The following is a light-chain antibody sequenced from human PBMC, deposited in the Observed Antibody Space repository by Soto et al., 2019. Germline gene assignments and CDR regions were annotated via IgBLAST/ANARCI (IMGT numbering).Light chain of an antibody. J-gene: IGKJ5*01. CDR2: DAS. Sequence: ESVLTQSPATLSLSPGERATLSCRASQSVSSYLAWYQQKPGQAPRLLIYDASNRATGIPARFSGSGSGTDFTLTISSLEPEDFAVYYCQQRSNWLITCGQGKRLEL. V-gene: IGKV3-11*01. CDR3: QQRSNWLIT. CDR1: QSVSSY.